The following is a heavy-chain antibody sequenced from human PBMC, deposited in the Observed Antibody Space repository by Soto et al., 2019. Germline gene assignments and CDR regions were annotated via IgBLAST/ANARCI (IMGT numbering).Heavy chain of an antibody. D-gene: IGHD6-13*01. J-gene: IGHJ4*02. CDR1: GFRFNSYV. CDR3: ARYCPRWYTCY. CDR2: INGGGGAT. Sequence: EVQLLESGGGLVQPGGSLRLSCAGTGFRFNSYVMAWVRQTPGKGLEWVAGINGGGGATYYADSVRDRFTISRDNSKNTRFLQMNTLGADDTAVYYCARYCPRWYTCYWGQGTQVTVSS. V-gene: IGHV3-23*01.